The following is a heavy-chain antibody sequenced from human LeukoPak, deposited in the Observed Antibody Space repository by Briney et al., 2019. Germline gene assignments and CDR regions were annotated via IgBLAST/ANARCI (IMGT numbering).Heavy chain of an antibody. CDR1: GYTFTGYY. CDR2: INPNSGGT. V-gene: IGHV1-2*06. D-gene: IGHD3-22*01. CDR3: ARDWSYYDSSGYYYR. J-gene: IGHJ4*02. Sequence: ASVKVSCKASGYTFTGYYMHWVRQAPGRGLEWMGRINPNSGGTNYAQKFQGRVTMTRDTSISTAYMELSRLRSDDTAVYYCARDWSYYDSSGYYYRWGQGTLVTVSS.